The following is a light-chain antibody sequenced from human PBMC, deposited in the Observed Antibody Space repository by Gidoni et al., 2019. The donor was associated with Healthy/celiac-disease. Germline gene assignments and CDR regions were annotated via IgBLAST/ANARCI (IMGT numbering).Light chain of an antibody. V-gene: IGKV1-27*01. J-gene: IGKJ1*01. Sequence: DIQMTQSPSSLSASVGDRVTITCRARQGISNSLAWYQQKPGKVPKLLIYAASTLQSGVTSRFSGSGSGTDFTLTISSLQPEDVATYYCQKYNSAPRTFXXXTKVEIK. CDR3: QKYNSAPRT. CDR1: QGISNS. CDR2: AAS.